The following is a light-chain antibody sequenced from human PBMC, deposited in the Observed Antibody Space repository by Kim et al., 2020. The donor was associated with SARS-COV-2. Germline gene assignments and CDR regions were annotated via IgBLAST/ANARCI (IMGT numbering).Light chain of an antibody. J-gene: IGKJ2*01. V-gene: IGKV3-20*01. Sequence: EIVLTQSPGTLSLSPGERATLSCRASQSVSSSYLAWYQQKPGQAPRLLIYGASSRATGIPDRFSGSGSGTEFTLTISRLEPEDFAVYYCQQYGSSLMYTFGQGTKLEI. CDR2: GAS. CDR3: QQYGSSLMYT. CDR1: QSVSSSY.